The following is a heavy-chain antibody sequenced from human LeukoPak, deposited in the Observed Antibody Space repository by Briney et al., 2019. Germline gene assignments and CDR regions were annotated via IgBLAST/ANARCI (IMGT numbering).Heavy chain of an antibody. D-gene: IGHD6-13*01. V-gene: IGHV3-23*01. CDR3: ATSGYSSSWYFG. CDR1: GFTFSSYA. CDR2: ISGSGGIT. Sequence: GGSLRLSCAASGFTFSSYAMSWVRQAPGKGLEWVSVISGSGGITYYEDSVKGRFTISRDNAKNSLYLQMNSLRAEDTAVYYCATSGYSSSWYFGWGQGTLVTVSS. J-gene: IGHJ4*02.